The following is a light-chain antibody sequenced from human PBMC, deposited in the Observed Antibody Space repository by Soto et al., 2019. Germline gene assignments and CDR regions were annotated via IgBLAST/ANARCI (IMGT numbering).Light chain of an antibody. CDR2: RNN. Sequence: QSVLTQPTSASGTPGQRVTISCSGSSSNIGSNYVYWYQQLPGTAPKLLIYRNNQRPSGVPDRFSGSKSGTSASLAISGLRSEDEADYYCAAWDESLSGRVVCVGGTKLTVL. J-gene: IGLJ2*01. V-gene: IGLV1-47*01. CDR1: SSNIGSNY. CDR3: AAWDESLSGRVV.